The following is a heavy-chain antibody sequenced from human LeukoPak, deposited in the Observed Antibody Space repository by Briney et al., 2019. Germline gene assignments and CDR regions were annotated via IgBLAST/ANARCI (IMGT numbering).Heavy chain of an antibody. CDR1: GFTFSSYS. D-gene: IGHD5-18*01. V-gene: IGHV3-21*04. Sequence: GGSLRLSCAASGFTFSSYSMNWVRQAPGKGLEWVSSISTSSSYINYADSVKGRFTISRDNAKKSLYLQMNSLRAEDTAVYYCAKGGYSNGRYYYYYMDVWGEGTTVTVSS. CDR3: AKGGYSNGRYYYYYMDV. CDR2: ISTSSSYI. J-gene: IGHJ6*03.